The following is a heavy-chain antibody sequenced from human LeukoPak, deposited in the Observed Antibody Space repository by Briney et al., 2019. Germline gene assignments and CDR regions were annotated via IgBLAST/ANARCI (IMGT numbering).Heavy chain of an antibody. J-gene: IGHJ6*02. CDR3: ARDLVDTAMVTHYYYYGMDV. Sequence: SETLSLTCAVSGGSLSSYYWSWIRQPPGKGLEWIGYIYYSGSTNYNPSLKSRVTISVDTSKNQFSLKLSSVTAADTAVYYCARDLVDTAMVTHYYYYGMDVWGQGTTVTVSS. CDR1: GGSLSSYY. D-gene: IGHD5-18*01. CDR2: IYYSGST. V-gene: IGHV4-59*01.